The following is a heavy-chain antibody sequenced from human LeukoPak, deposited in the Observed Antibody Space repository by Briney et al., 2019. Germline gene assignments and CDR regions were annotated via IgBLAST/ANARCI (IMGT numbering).Heavy chain of an antibody. CDR3: ARLPYDFWSGNFDY. Sequence: SETLSLTCAVPGFSISSGYYWGWIRQPPGKGLEWIGLFYHSGSTYYNPSLKSRVTISVDTSKNQFSLKLTSVTAADTAVYYCARLPYDFWSGNFDYWGQGTLVTVSS. CDR2: FYHSGST. J-gene: IGHJ4*02. V-gene: IGHV4-38-2*01. CDR1: GFSISSGYY. D-gene: IGHD3-3*01.